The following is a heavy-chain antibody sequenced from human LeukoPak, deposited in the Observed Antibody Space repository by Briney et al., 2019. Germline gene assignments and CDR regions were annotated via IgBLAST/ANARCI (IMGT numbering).Heavy chain of an antibody. CDR2: IYHSGST. CDR3: MTHELH. V-gene: IGHV4-39*01. Sequence: SETLSLTCTISGGSIRSATGYWAWIRQTSGKGLEWIGTIYHSGSTWYNPSLRSRVTVSVGSSNAQFSLKLKSVTAADTAVYYCMTHELHWGQGTLVTVSS. D-gene: IGHD1-7*01. CDR1: GGSIRSATGY. J-gene: IGHJ4*02.